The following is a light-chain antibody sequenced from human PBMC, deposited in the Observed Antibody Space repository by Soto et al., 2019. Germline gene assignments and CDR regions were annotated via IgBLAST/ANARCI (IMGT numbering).Light chain of an antibody. CDR1: SSNIGGNS. CDR2: DDD. CDR3: GSWDSSLSAYV. V-gene: IGLV1-51*01. J-gene: IGLJ1*01. Sequence: QSVLTQPPSVSAAPGQRVPISCSGSSSNIGGNSVSWYQQLPGTAPKLLMYDDDKRPSGIPDRFSGSKSGTSATLGITGFQTGDEADHYCGSWDSSLSAYVFGTGTKVTVL.